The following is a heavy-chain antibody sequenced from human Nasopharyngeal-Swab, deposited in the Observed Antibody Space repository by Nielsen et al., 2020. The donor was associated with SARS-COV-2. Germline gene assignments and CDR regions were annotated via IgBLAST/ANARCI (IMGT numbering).Heavy chain of an antibody. J-gene: IGHJ3*02. D-gene: IGHD6-19*01. CDR2: ISSSGSTI. V-gene: IGHV3-48*03. Sequence: GESLKISCAASGFTFSSYAMNWVRQAPGKGLEWVSYISSSGSTIYYADSVKGRFTISRDNAKNSLYLQMNSLRAEDTAVYYCARAAIAVADTWGDAFDIWGQGTMVTVSS. CDR1: GFTFSSYA. CDR3: ARAAIAVADTWGDAFDI.